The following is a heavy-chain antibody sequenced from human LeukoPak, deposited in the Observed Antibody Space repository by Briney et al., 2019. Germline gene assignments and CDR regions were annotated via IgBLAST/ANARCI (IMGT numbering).Heavy chain of an antibody. J-gene: IGHJ4*02. CDR3: ARSERGYSGSGY. CDR2: IYTSGST. V-gene: IGHV4-61*02. CDR1: GGSISSGSYY. Sequence: PSQTLSLTCTVSGGSISSGSYYWSWIRQPAGKGLEWIGRIYTSGSTNYNPSLRSRVTISVDTSKNQFSLKLSSVTAADTAVYYCARSERGYSGSGYWGQGTLVTVSS. D-gene: IGHD5-12*01.